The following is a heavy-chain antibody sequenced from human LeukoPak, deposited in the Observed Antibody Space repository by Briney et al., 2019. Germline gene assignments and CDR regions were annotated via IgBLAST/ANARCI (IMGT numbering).Heavy chain of an antibody. CDR3: ARHIGFDAFDI. CDR1: GFTFRTYG. J-gene: IGHJ3*02. Sequence: GGSLRLSCAASGFTFRTYGMHWVRQAPGKGLEWVSLIYSAGSTYYADSVKGRFTISRHNSRNTLYLQMNSLRAEDTAVYYCARHIGFDAFDIWGQGTMVTVSS. CDR2: IYSAGST. V-gene: IGHV3-53*04.